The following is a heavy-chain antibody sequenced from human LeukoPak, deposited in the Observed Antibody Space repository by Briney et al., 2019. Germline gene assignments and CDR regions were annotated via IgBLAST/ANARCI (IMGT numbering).Heavy chain of an antibody. CDR1: GGSISDYY. CDR2: IYNSGST. J-gene: IGHJ3*02. D-gene: IGHD4/OR15-4a*01. V-gene: IGHV4-59*08. Sequence: KASETLSLTCAVSGGSISDYYWTWIRQPPGKELEWIGYIYNSGSTNYNPSLKSRVTISVDTSKYQFSLKLSSVTAADTAMYYCARRQKLRGPRAGDAFDIWGQGTMVTVSS. CDR3: ARRQKLRGPRAGDAFDI.